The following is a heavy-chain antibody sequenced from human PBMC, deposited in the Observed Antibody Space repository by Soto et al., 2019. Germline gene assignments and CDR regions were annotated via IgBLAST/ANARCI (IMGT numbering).Heavy chain of an antibody. CDR2: IYYSGST. V-gene: IGHV4-59*08. Sequence: PSETLSLTCTVSGGSISSYYWSWIRQPPGKGLEWIGYIYYSGSTNYNPSLKSRVTISVDTSKNQFSLKLSSVTAADTAVYYCARHKDLYSYGQETNWFDPWGQGTLVTVSS. CDR3: ARHKDLYSYGQETNWFDP. D-gene: IGHD5-18*01. J-gene: IGHJ5*02. CDR1: GGSISSYY.